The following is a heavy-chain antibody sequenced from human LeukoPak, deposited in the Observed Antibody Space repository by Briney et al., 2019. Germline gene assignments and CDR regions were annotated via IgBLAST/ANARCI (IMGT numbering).Heavy chain of an antibody. CDR1: GGTFSSYA. Sequence: GSSVKVSCKASGGTFSSYAISWVRQAPGQGLEWMGRIIPILGIANYAQKFQGRVTITADKSTSTAYMELSSLRSEDTAVYYCARDCFPDSSGYHEYFQHWGQGTLVTVSS. J-gene: IGHJ1*01. CDR3: ARDCFPDSSGYHEYFQH. V-gene: IGHV1-69*04. CDR2: IIPILGIA. D-gene: IGHD3-22*01.